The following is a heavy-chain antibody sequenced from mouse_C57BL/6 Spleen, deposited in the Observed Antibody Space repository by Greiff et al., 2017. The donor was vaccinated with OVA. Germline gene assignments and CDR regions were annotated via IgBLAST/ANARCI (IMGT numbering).Heavy chain of an antibody. CDR1: GFTFSSYA. J-gene: IGHJ3*01. D-gene: IGHD1-1*01. CDR2: ISDGGSYT. CDR3: AREDYGDSWFAY. Sequence: EVQGVESGGGLVKPGGSLKLSCAASGFTFSSYAMSWVRQTPEKRLEWVATISDGGSYTYYPDNVKGRFTISRDNAKNNLYLQMSHLKSEDTAMYYCAREDYGDSWFAYWGQGTLVTVSA. V-gene: IGHV5-4*01.